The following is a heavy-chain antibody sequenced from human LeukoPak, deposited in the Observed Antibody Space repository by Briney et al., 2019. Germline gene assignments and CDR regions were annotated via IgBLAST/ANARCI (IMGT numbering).Heavy chain of an antibody. CDR3: ARRGQSSSWYSDY. D-gene: IGHD6-13*01. J-gene: IGHJ4*02. V-gene: IGHV5-51*01. CDR1: GYSFTSYW. CDR2: IYPCDSDT. Sequence: GESLKISCKGSGYSFTSYWIGWVRQMPGKGLEWMGIIYPCDSDTRYSPSFQGQVTISADKSISTAYLQWSSLKASDTAMYYCARRGQSSSWYSDYWGQGTLVTVSS.